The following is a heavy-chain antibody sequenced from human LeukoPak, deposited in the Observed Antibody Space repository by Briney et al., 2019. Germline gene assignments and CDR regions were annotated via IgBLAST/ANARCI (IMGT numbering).Heavy chain of an antibody. CDR2: IIPIFDTT. Sequence: SVKVSCKASGDTFRSYSFNWVRQAPGQGLEWMGGIIPIFDTTYYAQKFQGRVTITADESTSTAYMELSSLRYEDTAVYYCASGNNWNFFYGLDVWGSGPTVTVSS. CDR1: GDTFRSYS. D-gene: IGHD1-1*01. V-gene: IGHV1-69*01. J-gene: IGHJ6*04. CDR3: ASGNNWNFFYGLDV.